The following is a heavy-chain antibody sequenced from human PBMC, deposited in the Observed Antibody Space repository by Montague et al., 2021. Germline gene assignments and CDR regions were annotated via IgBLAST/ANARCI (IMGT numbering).Heavy chain of an antibody. CDR3: ARIRKGADY. J-gene: IGHJ4*02. Sequence: LSLSWSASGFTFSDYYMSWIRQAPGKGLEWVSYINTSGSTIYYADSVKGRFTISRDNAKNSLYLQMNSLRAEDTAVYYCARIRKGADYWGQGTLVTVSS. CDR2: INTSGSTI. CDR1: GFTFSDYY. D-gene: IGHD3-16*01. V-gene: IGHV3-11*01.